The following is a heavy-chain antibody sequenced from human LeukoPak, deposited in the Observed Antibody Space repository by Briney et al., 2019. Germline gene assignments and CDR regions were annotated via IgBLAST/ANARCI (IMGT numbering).Heavy chain of an antibody. J-gene: IGHJ1*01. D-gene: IGHD4-17*01. CDR3: VRDMTTATTCYLQH. Sequence: GGSLRLSCAASGFTFSSYEMNWVRQAPGKGLEWVSYISSSGSTIYYADSVKGRFTISRDNAKNSLYVQMNSLRAEDTAVYYCVRDMTTATTCYLQHWGQGTLVTVSS. CDR1: GFTFSSYE. CDR2: ISSSGSTI. V-gene: IGHV3-48*03.